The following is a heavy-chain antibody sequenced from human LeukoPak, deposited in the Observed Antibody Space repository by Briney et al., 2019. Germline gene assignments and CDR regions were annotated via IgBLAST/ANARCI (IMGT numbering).Heavy chain of an antibody. J-gene: IGHJ4*02. CDR2: ISYDGSNK. D-gene: IGHD6-19*01. CDR3: ARDRDRKAVAGLFDY. Sequence: GRSLRLSCVASGFTFSSYAMHWVRQAPGKGLEWVAVISYDGSNKYYADSVKGRFTISRDNSKNTLYLQMNSLRAADTAVYYCARDRDRKAVAGLFDYWGQGTLVTVSS. CDR1: GFTFSSYA. V-gene: IGHV3-30-3*01.